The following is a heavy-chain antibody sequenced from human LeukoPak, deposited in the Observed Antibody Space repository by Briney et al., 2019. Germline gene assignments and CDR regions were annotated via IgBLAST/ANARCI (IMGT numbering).Heavy chain of an antibody. CDR3: ARGAYCGGDCYWPSSDAFEI. J-gene: IGHJ3*02. CDR2: ISSSSSTI. D-gene: IGHD2-21*01. CDR1: GFTFSSYS. V-gene: IGHV3-48*01. Sequence: GGSLRLSCAASGFTFSSYSMNWVRQAPGKGLEWVSYISSSSSTIYYADSVKGRFAISRDNAKNSLYLQMNSLRAEDTAVYYCARGAYCGGDCYWPSSDAFEIWGQGTMVTVSS.